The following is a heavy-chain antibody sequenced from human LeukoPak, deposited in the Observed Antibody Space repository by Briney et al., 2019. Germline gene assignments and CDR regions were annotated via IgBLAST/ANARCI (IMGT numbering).Heavy chain of an antibody. CDR1: GYTFTSYG. CDR3: AREIYGSGGTYYFDY. V-gene: IGHV1-18*01. CDR2: ISAYNGNT. J-gene: IGHJ4*02. D-gene: IGHD3-10*01. Sequence: ASVKVSCKASGYTFTSYGISWVRQAPGQGLEWMGWISAYNGNTNYAQKLQGRVTMTTDTSTSTAYMELRSLRSDDTAVYYCAREIYGSGGTYYFDYWGQGTLVTVSS.